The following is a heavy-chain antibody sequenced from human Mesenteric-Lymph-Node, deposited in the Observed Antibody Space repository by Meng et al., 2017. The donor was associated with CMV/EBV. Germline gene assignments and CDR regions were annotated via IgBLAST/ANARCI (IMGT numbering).Heavy chain of an antibody. CDR3: TTGRGIVVVPAATSRASDY. CDR2: IKSKTDGGTT. D-gene: IGHD2-2*01. Sequence: GGSLRLSCAASGFTFSNAWMSWVRQAPGKGLEWVGRIKSKTDGGTTDYAAPVKGRFTISRDDSKNTLYLQMNSLKTEDTAVYYCTTGRGIVVVPAATSRASDYWGQGTLVTVSS. CDR1: GFTFSNAW. V-gene: IGHV3-15*01. J-gene: IGHJ4*02.